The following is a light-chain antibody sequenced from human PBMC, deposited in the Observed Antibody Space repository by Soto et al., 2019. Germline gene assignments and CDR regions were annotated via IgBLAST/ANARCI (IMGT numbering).Light chain of an antibody. Sequence: EIVLTQSPGTLSLSPGERATLSCRASQSVRDRYLAWYQQKPGQAPSLLIYDTSTRATGVPDRFSGSGSGTDFALTISRVGPEDLAIYFCQQYGSSPGTFGQGTKVEI. CDR1: QSVRDRY. CDR3: QQYGSSPGT. J-gene: IGKJ1*01. V-gene: IGKV3-20*01. CDR2: DTS.